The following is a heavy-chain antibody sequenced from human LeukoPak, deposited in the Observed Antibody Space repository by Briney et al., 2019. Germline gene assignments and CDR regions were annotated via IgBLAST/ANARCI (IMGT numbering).Heavy chain of an antibody. Sequence: QPGGSLRLCCAASGYTFSSYAMHWVRQAPGKGLEWVAVISYDGSNKYYADSVKGRFTISRDNSKNTLYLQMNSLRAEDTAVYYCATLGSHFDYWGQGTLVTVSS. J-gene: IGHJ4*02. CDR2: ISYDGSNK. CDR3: ATLGSHFDY. V-gene: IGHV3-30*04. CDR1: GYTFSSYA. D-gene: IGHD3-10*01.